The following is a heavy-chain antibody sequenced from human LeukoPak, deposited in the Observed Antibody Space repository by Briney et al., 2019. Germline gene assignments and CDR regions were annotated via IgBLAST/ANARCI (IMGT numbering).Heavy chain of an antibody. V-gene: IGHV1-2*02. J-gene: IGHJ5*02. Sequence: GASAKVSCKASGYTFTGYYMHWVRQAPGQGLEWMGWINPNSGGTNYAQKFQGRVTMTRDMSTSTVYMELSSLRSEDTAVYYCARDGVLLWFGESTGNWFDPWGQGTLVTVSS. CDR2: INPNSGGT. D-gene: IGHD3-10*01. CDR3: ARDGVLLWFGESTGNWFDP. CDR1: GYTFTGYY.